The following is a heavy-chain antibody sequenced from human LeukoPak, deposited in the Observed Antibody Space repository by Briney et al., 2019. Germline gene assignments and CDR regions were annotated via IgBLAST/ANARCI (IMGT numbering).Heavy chain of an antibody. CDR2: IYYSGST. CDR1: GGSISSYY. D-gene: IGHD4-11*01. V-gene: IGHV4-59*01. Sequence: TSETLSLTCTVSGGSISSYYRSWIRQPPGKGLEWIGYIYYSGSTNYNPSLKSRVTISVDTSKNQFSLKLSSVTAADTAVYYCARVGGDYSDAFDIWGQGTMVTVSS. CDR3: ARVGGDYSDAFDI. J-gene: IGHJ3*02.